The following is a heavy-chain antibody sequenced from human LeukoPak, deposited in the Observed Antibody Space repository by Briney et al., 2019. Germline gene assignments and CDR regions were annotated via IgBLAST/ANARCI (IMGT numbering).Heavy chain of an antibody. CDR2: ISSSSSYI. D-gene: IGHD5-18*01. V-gene: IGHV3-21*01. Sequence: GGSLRLSCAASGFTSSSYSMNWVRQAPGKGLEWVSSISSSSSYIYYADSVKGRFTISRDNAKNSLYLQMNSLRAEDTAVYYCARYQYSSGYMDVWGKGTTVTVSS. J-gene: IGHJ6*03. CDR3: ARYQYSSGYMDV. CDR1: GFTSSSYS.